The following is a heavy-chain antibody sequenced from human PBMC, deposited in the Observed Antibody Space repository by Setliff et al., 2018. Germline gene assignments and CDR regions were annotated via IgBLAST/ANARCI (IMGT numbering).Heavy chain of an antibody. D-gene: IGHD2-15*01. V-gene: IGHV3-48*01. CDR2: ISSSGSTI. CDR1: GFTFSSYS. CDR3: AKRGPYCSGGTCHYYFDY. Sequence: PGGSLRLSCAASGFTFSSYSMNWVRQAPGKGLEWVSYISSSGSTIYYADSVKGRFTISRDNSKNTVYLEMNSLRAEDTAVYYCAKRGPYCSGGTCHYYFDYWGQGTLVTVSS. J-gene: IGHJ4*02.